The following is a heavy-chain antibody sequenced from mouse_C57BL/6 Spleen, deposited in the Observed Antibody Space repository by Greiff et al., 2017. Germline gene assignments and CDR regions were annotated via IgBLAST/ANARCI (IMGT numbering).Heavy chain of an antibody. J-gene: IGHJ4*01. V-gene: IGHV1-80*01. CDR3: ARSADGGYAMDY. CDR2: IYPGDGDT. Sequence: VQLQQSGAELVKPGASVKISCKASGYAFSSYWMNWVKQRPGKGLEWIGQIYPGDGDTNYNGKFKGKATLTAVKSSSTAYMQLSSLTSEDSAVYFCARSADGGYAMDYWGQGTSVTVSS. CDR1: GYAFSSYW.